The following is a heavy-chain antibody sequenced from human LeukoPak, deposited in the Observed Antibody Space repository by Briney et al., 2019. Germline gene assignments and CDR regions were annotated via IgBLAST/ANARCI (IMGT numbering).Heavy chain of an antibody. Sequence: PGGSLRLSCAASGFTFRSFAMSWVRHAPGKGLEWVSGLSHGGTRTFYAASVKGRFTISRDDSNSTLFLQMDNLRVEVTATYYCAKDIELFMSWGQGTLVIVSS. CDR3: AKDIELFMS. J-gene: IGHJ5*02. D-gene: IGHD1-26*01. V-gene: IGHV3-23*01. CDR2: LSHGGTRT. CDR1: GFTFRSFA.